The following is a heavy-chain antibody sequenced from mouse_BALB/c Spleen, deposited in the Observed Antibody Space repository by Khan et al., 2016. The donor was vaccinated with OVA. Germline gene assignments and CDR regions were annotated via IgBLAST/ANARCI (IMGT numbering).Heavy chain of an antibody. D-gene: IGHD1-1*01. V-gene: IGHV1-7*01. J-gene: IGHJ3*01. Sequence: VQLQQSGAELAKPGASVKMSCKASGYTFTNYWMHWVKQRPGQGLEWIGYINPSTDYTEYNQKFKDKATLTADKSSSTAYIQLTSLTSEDSALXYCVNHGSSSDWFTYWGQGTLVTVSA. CDR2: INPSTDYT. CDR3: VNHGSSSDWFTY. CDR1: GYTFTNYW.